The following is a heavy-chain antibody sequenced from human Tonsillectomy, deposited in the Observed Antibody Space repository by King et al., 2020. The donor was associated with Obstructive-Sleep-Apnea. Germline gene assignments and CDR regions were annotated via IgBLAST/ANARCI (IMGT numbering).Heavy chain of an antibody. V-gene: IGHV3-9*01. CDR1: GFTFDDYA. Sequence: VQLVESGGGSVQPGRSLRLSCAASGFTFDDYAMHWVRQAPGKGLEWVSGISWNSDSIGYADSVKGRFTISRDNAKNSLYLQMNSLRAEDTALYYCAKDLSSGWYGPVDFWGQGTLVSVSS. CDR3: AKDLSSGWYGPVDF. D-gene: IGHD6-19*01. J-gene: IGHJ4*02. CDR2: ISWNSDSI.